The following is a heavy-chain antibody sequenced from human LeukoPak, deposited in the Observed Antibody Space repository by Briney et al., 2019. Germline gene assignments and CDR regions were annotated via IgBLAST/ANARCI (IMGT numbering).Heavy chain of an antibody. V-gene: IGHV1-18*04. CDR2: ISPYTGGT. Sequence: ASVKVSCKASGYTFTAYYIHWVRQAPGQGLEWMGWISPYTGGTNYAQKLQGRVTVTIDTSTSTAYMELRSLRSDDTAVYYCAISEFDYWGQGTLVTVSS. J-gene: IGHJ4*02. CDR3: AISEFDY. CDR1: GYTFTAYY. D-gene: IGHD6-19*01.